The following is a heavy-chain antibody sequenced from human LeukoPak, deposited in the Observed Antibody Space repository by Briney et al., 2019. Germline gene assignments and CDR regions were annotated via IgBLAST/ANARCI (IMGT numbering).Heavy chain of an antibody. CDR3: ARGGAVAGTPDAFDI. J-gene: IGHJ3*02. D-gene: IGHD6-19*01. CDR1: GGSISSSSYY. V-gene: IGHV4-39*07. Sequence: SETLSLTCTVSGGSISSSSYYWGWIRQPPGKGLEWIGSIYYSGSTYYNPSLKSRVTISVDTSKNQFSLKLSSVTAADTAVYYCARGGAVAGTPDAFDIWGQGTMVTVSS. CDR2: IYYSGST.